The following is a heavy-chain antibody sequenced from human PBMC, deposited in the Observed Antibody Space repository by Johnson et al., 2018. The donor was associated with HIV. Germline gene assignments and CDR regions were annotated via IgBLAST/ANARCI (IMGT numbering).Heavy chain of an antibody. J-gene: IGHJ3*02. V-gene: IGHV3-33*06. D-gene: IGHD6-6*01. CDR3: AKDSNRWEQLAYAFDI. CDR2: IWYDGSNK. Sequence: QVQLVESGGGVVQPGRSLRLSCAASGFTFSSYGMHWVRQAPGKGLEWVAVIWYDGSNKYYADSVKGRFTISRDNSKNNLYLQMNSLRAEDTAVYYCAKDSNRWEQLAYAFDIWGQGTMVTVSS. CDR1: GFTFSSYG.